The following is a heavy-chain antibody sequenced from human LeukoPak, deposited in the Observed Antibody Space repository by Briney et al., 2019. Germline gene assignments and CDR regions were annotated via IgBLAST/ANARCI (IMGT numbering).Heavy chain of an antibody. D-gene: IGHD3-10*01. V-gene: IGHV4-30-4*01. CDR2: IYYSGST. CDR1: GGSISSGYYY. J-gene: IGHJ4*02. CDR3: ARVLLWFGGHFDY. Sequence: SQTRSLTCTVSGGSISSGYYYWSWIRQPPGKGLDWIGFIYYSGSTYYNPSLKSRVTRSVDTSKHQFSLKLSSVTAADTAVYYCARVLLWFGGHFDYWGQGTLVTVSS.